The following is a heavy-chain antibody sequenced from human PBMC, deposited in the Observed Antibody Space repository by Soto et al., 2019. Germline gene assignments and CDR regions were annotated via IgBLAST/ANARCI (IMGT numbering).Heavy chain of an antibody. V-gene: IGHV1-8*01. D-gene: IGHD5-12*01. J-gene: IGHJ4*02. CDR2: MNPNSGNT. CDR3: ARGPALLVADRPFDY. Sequence: ASVKVSCKASGYTFTSYDINWVRQATGQGLEWMGWMNPNSGNTAYAQKFQGRVTLTRNTSISTAYMELSSLRSEDTAVYYCARGPALLVADRPFDYWGQGTLVTVSS. CDR1: GYTFTSYD.